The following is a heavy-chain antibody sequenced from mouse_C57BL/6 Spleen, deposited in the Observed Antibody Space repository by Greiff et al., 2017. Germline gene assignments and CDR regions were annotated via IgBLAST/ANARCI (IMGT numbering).Heavy chain of an antibody. J-gene: IGHJ3*01. CDR3: ARGDRTGFAY. CDR1: GYTFTSYW. D-gene: IGHD3-3*01. CDR2: IYPSDCDT. V-gene: IGHV1-52*01. Sequence: QVQLQQPGAELVRPGSSVKLSCKASGYTFTSYWMHWVKQRPIQGLEWIGNIYPSDCDTHYNQKFQDKATLTVVKSSSTAYMQLSSLTSEDSAVYYCARGDRTGFAYWGQGTLVTVSA.